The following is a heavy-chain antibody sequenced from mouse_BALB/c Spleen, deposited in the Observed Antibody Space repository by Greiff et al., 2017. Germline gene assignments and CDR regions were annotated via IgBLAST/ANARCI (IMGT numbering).Heavy chain of an antibody. V-gene: IGHV1S126*01. CDR1: GYAFSSYW. CDR2: IYPSDSYT. D-gene: IGHD1-1*01. Sequence: QVQLKQSGAELVRPGSSVKISCKASGYAFSSYWINWVKQRPGQGLEWIGNIYPSDSYTNYNQKFKDKATLTVDKSSSTAYMQLSSPTSEDSAVYYCTRHGSSYYFDYWGQGTTLTVSS. J-gene: IGHJ2*01. CDR3: TRHGSSYYFDY.